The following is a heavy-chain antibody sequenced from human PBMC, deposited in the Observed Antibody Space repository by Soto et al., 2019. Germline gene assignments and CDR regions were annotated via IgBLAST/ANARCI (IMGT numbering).Heavy chain of an antibody. CDR2: IYYSGST. V-gene: IGHV4-31*03. CDR1: GGSISSGGYY. J-gene: IGHJ3*02. Sequence: QVQLQESGPGLVKPSQTLSLTCTVSGGSISSGGYYWSWIRQHPGKGLEWIGYIYYSGSTYYNPSLKSRVTISVDTSKNQFSLKLSAVTAADTAVYYCASPISGYDHDAFDIWGQGTMVTVSS. D-gene: IGHD5-12*01. CDR3: ASPISGYDHDAFDI.